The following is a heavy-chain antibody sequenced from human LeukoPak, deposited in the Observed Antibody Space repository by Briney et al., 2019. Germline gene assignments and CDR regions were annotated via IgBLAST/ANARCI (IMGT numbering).Heavy chain of an antibody. CDR2: IYYSGST. D-gene: IGHD4-17*01. V-gene: IGHV4-59*01. CDR1: GGSISSYY. Sequence: SETLSLTCTVSGGSISSYYWSWIRQPPGKGLEWIGYIYYSGSTNYNPSLKSRVTISVDTSKNLFSLKLSSVTAADTAVYYCARDDGDNDAFDIWGQGTMVTVSS. CDR3: ARDDGDNDAFDI. J-gene: IGHJ3*02.